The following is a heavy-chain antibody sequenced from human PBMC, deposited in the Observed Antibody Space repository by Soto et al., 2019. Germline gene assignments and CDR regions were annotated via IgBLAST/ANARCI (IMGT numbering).Heavy chain of an antibody. V-gene: IGHV4-39*01. CDR2: IKYSGTT. J-gene: IGHJ3*02. CDR1: CSPIVCIRCN. Sequence: SATLFLTRTILCSPIVCIRCNCDLIRQPPGKGLEWIASIKYSGTTFYNPSLKSRVTLSVDTSKNQFALKLSSVTAAETAVYYCARHGITGSYYDAFDIWGQGTMIT. D-gene: IGHD1-26*01. CDR3: ARHGITGSYYDAFDI.